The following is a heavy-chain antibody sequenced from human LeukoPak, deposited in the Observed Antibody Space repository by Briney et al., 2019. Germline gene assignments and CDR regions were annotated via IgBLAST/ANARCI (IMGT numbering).Heavy chain of an antibody. D-gene: IGHD6-13*01. J-gene: IGHJ4*02. CDR2: ISGSGGST. V-gene: IGHV3-23*01. CDR1: GLTFSSYG. CDR3: AKFNKLDPPTHAIAAAGQFDY. Sequence: PGGSLRLSCAASGLTFSSYGMIWVRQAPGKGLEWVSDISGSGGSTYYADSVKGRFTISRDNSKNTLYLQMNSLRAEDTAVYYCAKFNKLDPPTHAIAAAGQFDYWGQGTLVTVSS.